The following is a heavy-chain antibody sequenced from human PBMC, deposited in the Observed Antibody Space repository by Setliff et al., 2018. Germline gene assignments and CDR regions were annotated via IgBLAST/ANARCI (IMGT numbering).Heavy chain of an antibody. CDR2: ISRSGGNT. CDR3: ARSSAPSVVLAADFDF. V-gene: IGHV3-23*01. Sequence: GGSLRLSCAASGFTFSSYAMSWVRQAPGKGLEWVSGISRSGGNTYFAASVKGRFIISRDNSRNTVYLQMNSLRVEDTAVYYCARSSAPSVVLAADFDFWGLGTPVTVSS. J-gene: IGHJ4*02. CDR1: GFTFSSYA. D-gene: IGHD3-3*01.